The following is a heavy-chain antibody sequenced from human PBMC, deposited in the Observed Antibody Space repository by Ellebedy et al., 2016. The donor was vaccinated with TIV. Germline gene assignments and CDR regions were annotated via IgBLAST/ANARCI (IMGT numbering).Heavy chain of an antibody. J-gene: IGHJ5*02. D-gene: IGHD4-17*01. V-gene: IGHV4-39*01. Sequence: SETLSLXCTVSGGSISSSSYYWGWIRQPPGKGLEWIGSIYYSGSTYYNPSLKSRVTISVDTSKNQFSLKLSSVTAADTAVYYCASCAVTTGPSNWFEPWGQGILVTVSS. CDR3: ASCAVTTGPSNWFEP. CDR2: IYYSGST. CDR1: GGSISSSSYY.